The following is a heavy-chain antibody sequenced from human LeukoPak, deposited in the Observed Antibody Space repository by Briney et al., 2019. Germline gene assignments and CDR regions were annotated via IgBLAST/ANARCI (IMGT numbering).Heavy chain of an antibody. CDR3: ARVRIGGSYYFDY. V-gene: IGHV4-38-2*02. D-gene: IGHD1-26*01. CDR2: IYHSGST. Sequence: SETLSLTCTVSSYSISSGYYWGWIRQPPGKGLEWIGSIYHSGSTYYNPSLKSRVTISVDTSKNQFSLKLSSVTAADTAVYYCARVRIGGSYYFDYWGQGTLVTVSS. CDR1: SYSISSGYY. J-gene: IGHJ4*02.